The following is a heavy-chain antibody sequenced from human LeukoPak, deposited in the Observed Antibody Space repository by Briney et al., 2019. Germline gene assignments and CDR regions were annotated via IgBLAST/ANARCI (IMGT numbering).Heavy chain of an antibody. CDR3: ARDKKQVEMATSLMGY. CDR1: GFIFSNYG. J-gene: IGHJ4*02. CDR2: ISYDGSNK. Sequence: GGSLRLSCAASGFIFSNYGMHWVRQAPGKGLEWVAVISYDGSNKYYADSVKGRFTISRDNSKNTLYLQMNSLRAEDTAVYYCARDKKQVEMATSLMGYWGQGTLVTVSS. V-gene: IGHV3-30*03. D-gene: IGHD5-24*01.